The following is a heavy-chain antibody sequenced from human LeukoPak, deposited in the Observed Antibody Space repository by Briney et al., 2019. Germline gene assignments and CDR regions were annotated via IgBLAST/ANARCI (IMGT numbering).Heavy chain of an antibody. Sequence: ASVKVSCKASGYTFTSYDINWVRQATGQELEWMGWMNPHSDNTAYAQKFQGRVTMTKNTSISTAYMELSSLRSDDTAVYYCARAGTGYCSGGSCYGWFDPWGQGTLVTVSS. CDR3: ARAGTGYCSGGSCYGWFDP. CDR2: MNPHSDNT. D-gene: IGHD2-15*01. J-gene: IGHJ5*02. CDR1: GYTFTSYD. V-gene: IGHV1-8*01.